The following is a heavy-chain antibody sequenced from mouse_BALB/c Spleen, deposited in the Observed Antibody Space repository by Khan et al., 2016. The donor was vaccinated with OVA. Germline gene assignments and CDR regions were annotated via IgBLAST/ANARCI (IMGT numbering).Heavy chain of an antibody. D-gene: IGHD4-1*01. V-gene: IGHV5-9-3*01. CDR3: ARHPPVWDWFAY. CDR1: GFTFSSYA. J-gene: IGHJ3*01. CDR2: ISSGGSYT. Sequence: EVQLQESGGGLVKPGGSLKLSCAASGFTFSSYAMSWVRQTPEKRLKWVATISSGGSYTYYPDSVKGRFTISRDNAKNTLYLQMSSLRSEDTAMYYCARHPPVWDWFAYWGQGTLVTVSA.